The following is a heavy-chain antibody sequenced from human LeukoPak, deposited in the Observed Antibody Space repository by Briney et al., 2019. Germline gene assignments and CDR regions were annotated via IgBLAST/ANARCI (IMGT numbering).Heavy chain of an antibody. CDR1: GYTFTGYY. V-gene: IGHV1-2*02. J-gene: IGHJ3*02. D-gene: IGHD2-15*01. CDR2: INPNSGGT. CDR3: ARVMGYCSGGSCYDI. Sequence: ASVKVCCKASGYTFTGYYMHWVRQAPGQGLEWMGWINPNSGGTNYAQKFQGRVTMTRDTSISTAYMELSRLRSDDTAVYYCARVMGYCSGGSCYDIWGQGTMVTVSS.